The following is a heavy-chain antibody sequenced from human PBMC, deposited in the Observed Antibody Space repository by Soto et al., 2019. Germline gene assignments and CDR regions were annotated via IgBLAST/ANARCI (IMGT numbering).Heavy chain of an antibody. J-gene: IGHJ4*02. Sequence: EVQLLESGGCLVQPGGSLRLYCAASGFTFSSYAMSWVRQATGKGLEWVSAISGSGGITYYAGSVKGRCTISRDNSKNTLNLQMNSLRADDTAVYYCAKVKATSTGREFDYWGQGTLVTVSS. V-gene: IGHV3-23*01. D-gene: IGHD5-12*01. CDR2: ISGSGGIT. CDR3: AKVKATSTGREFDY. CDR1: GFTFSSYA.